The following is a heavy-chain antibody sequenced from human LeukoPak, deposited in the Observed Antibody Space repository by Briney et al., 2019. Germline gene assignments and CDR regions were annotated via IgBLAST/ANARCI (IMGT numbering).Heavy chain of an antibody. CDR3: ARARGYSYGMVDY. Sequence: SEALSLTCAVYGGSFSGYYWSWLRQPPGKGLEWIGEINHSGSTNYNPSLKSRVTISVDTSKNQFSLKLSSVTAADTAVYYCARARGYSYGMVDYWGQGTLVTVSS. D-gene: IGHD5-18*01. J-gene: IGHJ4*02. CDR1: GGSFSGYY. V-gene: IGHV4-34*01. CDR2: INHSGST.